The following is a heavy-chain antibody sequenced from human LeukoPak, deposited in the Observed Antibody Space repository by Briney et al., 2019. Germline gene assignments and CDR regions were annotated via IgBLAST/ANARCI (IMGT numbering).Heavy chain of an antibody. CDR2: IYYSGST. Sequence: SQTLSLTCTVSGGSIRSGDYYRSWIRQPPGEGLEWIGYIYYSGSTYYNPSLKSRVTMSLDTSKNQFSLKLSSVTAADTAVYYCARVIYDGSGSYYYLDYWGQGTLVTVSS. J-gene: IGHJ4*02. CDR3: ARVIYDGSGSYYYLDY. CDR1: GGSIRSGDYY. D-gene: IGHD3-22*01. V-gene: IGHV4-30-4*01.